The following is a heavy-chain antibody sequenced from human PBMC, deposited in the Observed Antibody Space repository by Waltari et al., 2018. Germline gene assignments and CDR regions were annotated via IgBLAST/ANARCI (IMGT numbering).Heavy chain of an antibody. Sequence: QVQLVQSGAEVKKPGASVKISCKTSEYTFTSSYIHWVRQAPGQGLEWMGIINPSCGSTLYAPKFQGRVTMTRDTSTSTVYMELSSLRSDDTAVYYCALDTGALWMDVWGQGTTVTVSS. CDR3: ALDTGALWMDV. CDR2: INPSCGST. CDR1: EYTFTSSY. D-gene: IGHD2-21*01. V-gene: IGHV1-46*01. J-gene: IGHJ6*02.